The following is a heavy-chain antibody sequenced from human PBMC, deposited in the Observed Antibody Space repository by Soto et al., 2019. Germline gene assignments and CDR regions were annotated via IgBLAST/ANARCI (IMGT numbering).Heavy chain of an antibody. CDR2: ISAYNANT. CDR1: GYTFTTYG. V-gene: IGHV1-18*01. Sequence: QVHLVQSGAEVKKPGASVKVSCKASGYTFTTYGIAWVRQAPGQGLEWMGWISAYNANTDYAQRLQGRVTITTDTSTSTAHMERRSLRSDYTAVYYCARGRYLDYWGQGTLVTVSS. D-gene: IGHD1-26*01. J-gene: IGHJ4*02. CDR3: ARGRYLDY.